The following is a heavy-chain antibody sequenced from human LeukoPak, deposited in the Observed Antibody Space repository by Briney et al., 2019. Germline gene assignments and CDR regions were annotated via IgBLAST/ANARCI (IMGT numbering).Heavy chain of an antibody. Sequence: GGSLRLSCAASGFTFANYAMNWVRQAPEKGLEWISGISGSGGSTYYADSVKGRFTISRDNSKNTLYLQMNSLRAEDTAVYYCAKVEGDYWGQGTLVTVSS. CDR3: AKVEGDY. D-gene: IGHD3-3*01. J-gene: IGHJ4*02. CDR2: ISGSGGST. CDR1: GFTFANYA. V-gene: IGHV3-23*01.